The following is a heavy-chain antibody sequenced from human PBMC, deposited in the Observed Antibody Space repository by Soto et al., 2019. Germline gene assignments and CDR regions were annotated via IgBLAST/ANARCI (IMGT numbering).Heavy chain of an antibody. CDR1: GYTSTNHW. J-gene: IGHJ5*02. V-gene: IGHV1-69*13. Sequence: SVKVSCKASGYTSTNHWMHWVRQAPGQGLEWMGGIIPIFGTANYAQNFQGRVTITADESTSTAYMELSSLRSEDTAVYYCARGYCSSTSCRNWFAPWGEGTLVTVS. CDR2: IIPIFGTA. CDR3: ARGYCSSTSCRNWFAP. D-gene: IGHD2-2*01.